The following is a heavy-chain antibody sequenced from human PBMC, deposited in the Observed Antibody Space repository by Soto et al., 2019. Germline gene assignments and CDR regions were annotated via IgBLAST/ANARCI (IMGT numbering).Heavy chain of an antibody. V-gene: IGHV1-18*01. Sequence: GASVKVSCKASGYTFTSYGISWVRQAPGQGLEWMGWISAYNGNTNYAQKLQGRVTMTTDTSTSTAYMELRSLRSDDTAVYYCARDLGLAYYYYMDVWGKGTTVTVSS. CDR1: GYTFTSYG. CDR3: ARDLGLAYYYYMDV. J-gene: IGHJ6*03. CDR2: ISAYNGNT.